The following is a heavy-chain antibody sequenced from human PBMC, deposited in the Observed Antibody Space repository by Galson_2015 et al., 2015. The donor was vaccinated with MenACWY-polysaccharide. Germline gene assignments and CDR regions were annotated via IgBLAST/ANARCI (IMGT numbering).Heavy chain of an antibody. CDR3: ARRAPGWELFRQFFYYGMDV. CDR2: ISGSGDNT. CDR1: GFTFNSYA. Sequence: SLRLSCAVSGFTFNSYAMSWVRQAPGKGLEWVSAISGSGDNTYYADSVRGRFTISRDNSKNTLFLQMNSLRVEDTAVCYCARRAPGWELFRQFFYYGMDVWGQGTTVTVSS. J-gene: IGHJ6*02. D-gene: IGHD3-10*01. V-gene: IGHV3-23*01.